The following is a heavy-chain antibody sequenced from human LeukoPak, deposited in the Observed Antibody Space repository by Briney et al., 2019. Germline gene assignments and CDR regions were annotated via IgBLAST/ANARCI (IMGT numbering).Heavy chain of an antibody. D-gene: IGHD3-22*01. J-gene: IGHJ4*02. CDR3: ATDYDSGGFYSHFDN. CDR1: GGTFSSYA. V-gene: IGHV1-69*13. CDR2: IIPIFGTA. Sequence: SVKVSCKASGGTFSSYAISWVRQAPGQGLEWMGGIIPIFGTANYAQKFQGRVTITADESTSTAYMELSSLRSEDTAVYYCATDYDSGGFYSHFDNWGQGTLVTVSS.